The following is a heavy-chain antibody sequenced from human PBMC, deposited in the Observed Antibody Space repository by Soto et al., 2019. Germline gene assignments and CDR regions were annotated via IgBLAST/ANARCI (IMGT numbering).Heavy chain of an antibody. D-gene: IGHD6-19*01. Sequence: PGESLKISCKGSGYSFTSYWIGWVRQMPGKGLEWMGIIYPSDSDTRYSPSFQGQVTISADKSISTAYLQWSSLKASDTAMYYCARPREAGKNYYGVDVWGQGTTVAVS. V-gene: IGHV5-51*01. J-gene: IGHJ6*02. CDR2: IYPSDSDT. CDR3: ARPREAGKNYYGVDV. CDR1: GYSFTSYW.